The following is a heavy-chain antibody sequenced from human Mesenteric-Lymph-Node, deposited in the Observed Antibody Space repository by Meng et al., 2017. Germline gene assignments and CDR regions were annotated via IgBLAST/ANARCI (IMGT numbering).Heavy chain of an antibody. J-gene: IGHJ6*02. CDR1: GISLSSSD. V-gene: IGHV3-48*04. Sequence: GESLKISCAASGISLSSSDMNWVRQAPGKGLEWLSYSSGRGGIVYYGDSVRGRFTVSRDNAKNSLYLQMSNLRAEDTAVYYCATADFWRPYYLHYAMDVWGQGTTVTVSS. D-gene: IGHD3-3*01. CDR3: ATADFWRPYYLHYAMDV. CDR2: SSGRGGIV.